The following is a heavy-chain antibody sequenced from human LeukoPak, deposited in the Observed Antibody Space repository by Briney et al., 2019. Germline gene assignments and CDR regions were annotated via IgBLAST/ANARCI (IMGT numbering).Heavy chain of an antibody. V-gene: IGHV1-18*01. CDR1: GYTFTTYD. Sequence: ASVKVSCKTSGYTFTTYDINWVRQAPGQGLEWKGRISAYNGYTNYEQKLQGRVTMTTDTSTNTAYMELKSLRSDDTAVYYCARVSTGTRSFDSWGQGTLVTVSS. J-gene: IGHJ4*02. D-gene: IGHD1/OR15-1a*01. CDR3: ARVSTGTRSFDS. CDR2: ISAYNGYT.